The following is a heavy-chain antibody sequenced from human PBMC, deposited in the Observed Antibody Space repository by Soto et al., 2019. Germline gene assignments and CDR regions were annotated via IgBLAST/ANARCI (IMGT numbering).Heavy chain of an antibody. Sequence: SETLSLTCTVSGGSISSSSYYWGWIRQPPGKGLDWMGIIYFSGSPSYTPSLKGRVTISLDTSKNQFSLKLSSLTAADTAVYYCASLTRGSYYDYWGQGTLVTVSS. D-gene: IGHD3-10*01. CDR2: IYFSGSP. J-gene: IGHJ4*02. V-gene: IGHV4-39*01. CDR1: GGSISSSSYY. CDR3: ASLTRGSYYDY.